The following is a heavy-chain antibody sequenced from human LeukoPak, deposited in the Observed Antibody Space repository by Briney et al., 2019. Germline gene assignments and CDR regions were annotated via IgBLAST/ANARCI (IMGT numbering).Heavy chain of an antibody. V-gene: IGHV4-59*08. Sequence: SETLSLTCTVSGVSISNYYWSWIRQSPGKGLEWIGHIYYSGSTNYNPSLKSRVTIIVETSKNQLSLNLRSVTAADTAVYYCARLDGNHPDYWGQGTLVTVSS. CDR2: IYYSGST. CDR1: GVSISNYY. CDR3: ARLDGNHPDY. J-gene: IGHJ4*02. D-gene: IGHD1-14*01.